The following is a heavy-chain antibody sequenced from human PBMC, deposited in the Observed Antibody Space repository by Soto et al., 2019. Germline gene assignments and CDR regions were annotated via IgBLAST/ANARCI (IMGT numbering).Heavy chain of an antibody. D-gene: IGHD6-13*01. J-gene: IGHJ6*02. Sequence: SLRLSCAASGFTFSSDAMSWVRQAPGKGLEWVSAISGSGGSTYYADSVKGRFTISRDNSKNTLYLQMNSLRAEDTAVYYCAKIRSSSWAGYYYYGKDVWGQGTTVTVSS. V-gene: IGHV3-23*01. CDR1: GFTFSSDA. CDR3: AKIRSSSWAGYYYYGKDV. CDR2: ISGSGGST.